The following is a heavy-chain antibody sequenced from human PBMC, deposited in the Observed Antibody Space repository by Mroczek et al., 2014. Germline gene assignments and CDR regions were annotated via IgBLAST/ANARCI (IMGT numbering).Heavy chain of an antibody. CDR2: IYYSGST. CDR1: GGSISSYY. Sequence: QVQLQQWGPGLVKPSETLSLTCTVSGGSISSYYWSWIRQPPGKGLEWIGYIYYSGSTNYNPSLKSRVTISVDTSKNQFSLKLSSVTAADTAVYYCARDGKCGSRYDHYWYFDLWGLAPWSLSPQ. CDR3: ARDGKCGSRYDHYWYFDL. D-gene: IGHD1-26*01. V-gene: IGHV4-59*01. J-gene: IGHJ2*01.